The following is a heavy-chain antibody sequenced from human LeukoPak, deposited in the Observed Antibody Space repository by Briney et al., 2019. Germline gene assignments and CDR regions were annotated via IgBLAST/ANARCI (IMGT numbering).Heavy chain of an antibody. V-gene: IGHV1-2*02. D-gene: IGHD3-22*01. CDR3: ARAMRHYYDSSGYYNEDFQH. Sequence: ASVKVFCKASGYTFTGYYMQWVRQAPGQGLEWMGWINPNSGGTNYAQKFQGRVTMTRDTSISTAYMELSRLRSDDTAVYYCARAMRHYYDSSGYYNEDFQHWGQGTLVTVSS. CDR2: INPNSGGT. J-gene: IGHJ1*01. CDR1: GYTFTGYY.